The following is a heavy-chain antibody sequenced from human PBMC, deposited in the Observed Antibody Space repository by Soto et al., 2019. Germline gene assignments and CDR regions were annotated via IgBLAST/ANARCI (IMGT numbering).Heavy chain of an antibody. CDR2: ISSSSSYI. J-gene: IGHJ4*02. CDR3: ARGPYCSSTSCYPTPPGYFDY. CDR1: GFTFSSYS. V-gene: IGHV3-21*01. Sequence: EVQLVESGGGLVKPGGSLRLSCAASGFTFSSYSMNWVRQAPGKGLEWVSSISSSSSYIYYADSVKGRFTISRDNAKNSLYLQMNSLSAEDTAVYYCARGPYCSSTSCYPTPPGYFDYWGQGTLVTVSS. D-gene: IGHD2-2*01.